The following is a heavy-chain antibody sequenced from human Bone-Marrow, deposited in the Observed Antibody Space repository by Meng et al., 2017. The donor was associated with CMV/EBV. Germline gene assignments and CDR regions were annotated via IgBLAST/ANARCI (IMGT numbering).Heavy chain of an antibody. Sequence: SETLSLTCTVSGGSFSSSTYYWGWIRQPPGKGLEWIGSIYYSGSTYYNPSLKSRVTISVDTSKNQFSLKLSSVTAADTAVYYCARGRGSSLRPFDLWGRGTLVTVSS. CDR3: ARGRGSSLRPFDL. CDR1: GGSFSSSTYY. J-gene: IGHJ2*01. V-gene: IGHV4-39*07. CDR2: IYYSGST. D-gene: IGHD6-6*01.